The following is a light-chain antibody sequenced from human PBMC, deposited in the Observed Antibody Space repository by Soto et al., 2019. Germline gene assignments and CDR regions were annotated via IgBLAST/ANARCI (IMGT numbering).Light chain of an antibody. J-gene: IGKJ5*01. V-gene: IGKV2-30*01. Sequence: DVVMTQSPLSLPATLGQPASISCGASQSLVYSDGNTYWDWLQQRPGQSPRRLIYKVSDRDSGVPDRFSGSGSGTDFTLKISRVEAEDVGVCYCRKGVHSITFGQGTRLEIK. CDR3: RKGVHSIT. CDR1: QSLVYSDGNTY. CDR2: KVS.